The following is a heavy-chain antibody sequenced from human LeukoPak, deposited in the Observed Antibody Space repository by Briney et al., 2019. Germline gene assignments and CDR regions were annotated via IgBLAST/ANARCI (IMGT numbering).Heavy chain of an antibody. CDR3: ARFSVGGRYDFDY. J-gene: IGHJ4*02. CDR1: GYTFTGYY. CDR2: ISPNSGAT. V-gene: IGHV1-2*02. D-gene: IGHD3-9*01. Sequence: ASVKVSCKAYGYTFTGYYLHWVRQAPGQGLEWMGWISPNSGATKYAQKFQDRVTMTRDTSINTAYMELSRLRSDDMAVYYCARFSVGGRYDFDYWGQGTLVTVSS.